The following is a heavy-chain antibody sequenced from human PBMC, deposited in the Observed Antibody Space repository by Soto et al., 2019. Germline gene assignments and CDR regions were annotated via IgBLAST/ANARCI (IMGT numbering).Heavy chain of an antibody. V-gene: IGHV4-59*08. CDR1: GGSISSYY. Sequence: SETLSLTCTVSGGSISSYYWSWIRQPPGKGLEWIGYIYYSGSTNYNPSLKSRVTISVDTSKNQFSLKLSSVTAADTAVYYCARLPPELGYCSGGSCYSGPFDYWGQGTLVTVSS. J-gene: IGHJ4*02. CDR3: ARLPPELGYCSGGSCYSGPFDY. D-gene: IGHD2-15*01. CDR2: IYYSGST.